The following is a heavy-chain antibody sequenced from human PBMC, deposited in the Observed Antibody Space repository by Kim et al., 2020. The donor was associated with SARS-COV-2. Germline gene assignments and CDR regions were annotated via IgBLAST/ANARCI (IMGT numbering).Heavy chain of an antibody. D-gene: IGHD5-18*01. J-gene: IGHJ4*02. CDR1: GGSFSGYY. CDR3: ARRHSYGLNHDY. CDR2: INHSGST. Sequence: SETLSLTCAVYGGSFSGYYWSWIRQPPGKGLEWIGEINHSGSTNYNPSLKSRVTISVDTSKNQFSLKLSSVTAADTAVYYCARRHSYGLNHDYWGQGTLVTVSS. V-gene: IGHV4-34*01.